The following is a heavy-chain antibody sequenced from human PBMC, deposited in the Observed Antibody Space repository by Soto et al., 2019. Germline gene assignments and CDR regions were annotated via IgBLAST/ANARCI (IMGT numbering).Heavy chain of an antibody. CDR1: GFTFSSYG. Sequence: GESLKISCAASGFTFSSYGMHWVRQAPGKGLEWVAVISYDGSNKYYADSVKGRFTISRDNSKNTLYLQMNSLRAEDTAVYCCAKPSSSGFTYSFDYWGQGTLVTVSS. CDR2: ISYDGSNK. D-gene: IGHD3-22*01. J-gene: IGHJ4*02. CDR3: AKPSSSGFTYSFDY. V-gene: IGHV3-30*18.